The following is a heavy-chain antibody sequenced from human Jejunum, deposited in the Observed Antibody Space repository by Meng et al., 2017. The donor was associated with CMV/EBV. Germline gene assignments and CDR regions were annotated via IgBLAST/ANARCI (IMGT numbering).Heavy chain of an antibody. Sequence: FSGYWMNWVRQAPGKGLEWVANIKPDGSEKYYVDSVKGRFTISRDNAKTSLYLQMNNLRAEDTAVYYCARAEYDFWSGYKYYLDYWGQGALVTVSS. V-gene: IGHV3-7*01. D-gene: IGHD3-3*01. J-gene: IGHJ4*02. CDR3: ARAEYDFWSGYKYYLDY. CDR2: IKPDGSEK. CDR1: FSGYW.